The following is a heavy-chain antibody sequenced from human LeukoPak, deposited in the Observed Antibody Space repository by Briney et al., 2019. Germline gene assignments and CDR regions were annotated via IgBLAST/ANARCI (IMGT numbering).Heavy chain of an antibody. CDR1: SGSISTSNYY. CDR3: VRGGSYFGF. J-gene: IGHJ4*02. Sequence: SETLSLTCTVSSGSISTSNYYWGWVRQPPGRALEWIGNIFYSGSTYYSPSLKSRVTISLDTSRNQFSLKLNSVTAADTAVYYCVRGGSYFGFWGQGTLVTVSS. CDR2: IFYSGST. V-gene: IGHV4-39*07. D-gene: IGHD1-26*01.